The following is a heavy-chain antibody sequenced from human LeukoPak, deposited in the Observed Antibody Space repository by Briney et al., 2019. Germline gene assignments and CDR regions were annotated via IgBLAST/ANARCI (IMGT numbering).Heavy chain of an antibody. D-gene: IGHD3-9*01. V-gene: IGHV4-38-2*02. CDR3: ARGPLYDILTGHHPNYFDY. CDR2: MYHRGRT. CDR1: GYSISSGYY. J-gene: IGHJ4*02. Sequence: SETLSLTCTVSGYSISSGYYWGWIRQPPGKGLEWIGSMYHRGRTYYNPSLKSRVTISLDTSKNLVSLRLTSVTAADTAVYYCARGPLYDILTGHHPNYFDYWGQGTLVTVSS.